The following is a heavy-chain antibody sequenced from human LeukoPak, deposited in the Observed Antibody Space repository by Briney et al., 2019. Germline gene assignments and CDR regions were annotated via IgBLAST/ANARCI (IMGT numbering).Heavy chain of an antibody. CDR2: IRYDGSNK. V-gene: IGHV3-30*02. J-gene: IGHJ4*02. CDR1: GFTFSSYG. D-gene: IGHD1-7*01. CDR3: ARDGNYNFDY. Sequence: GGSLGLSCAASGFTFSSYGMQWVRQASGKGLEWVAFIRYDGSNKYYADSVKGRFTISRDNSKNTLYLQMNSLRAEDTAVYYCARDGNYNFDYWGQGTPVTVSS.